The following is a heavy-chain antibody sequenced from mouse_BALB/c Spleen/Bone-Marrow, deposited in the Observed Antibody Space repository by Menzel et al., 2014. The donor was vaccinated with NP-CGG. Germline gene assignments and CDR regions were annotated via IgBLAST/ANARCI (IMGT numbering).Heavy chain of an antibody. V-gene: IGHV5-6-4*01. CDR2: ISSGGHDT. CDR3: SKDGGYDYSYYFDY. Sequence: DVQLQESGGGLVKPGGSLKLSCAASGFTFSAYSMSWVRRTPEKRLEWVATISSGGHDTYYPDSVKGRFTISRDNAKNTLYLQMNGLKSVDSAVYYCSKDGGYDYSYYFDYWGQGTTLTVSS. CDR1: GFTFSAYS. D-gene: IGHD2-4*01. J-gene: IGHJ2*01.